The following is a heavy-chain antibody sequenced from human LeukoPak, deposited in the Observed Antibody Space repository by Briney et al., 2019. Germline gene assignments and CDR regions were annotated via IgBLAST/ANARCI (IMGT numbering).Heavy chain of an antibody. CDR2: IFPRGSDT. D-gene: IGHD3-3*01. CDR3: ARRISNIFDWFDS. V-gene: IGHV5-51*01. CDR1: GYSFTSYW. Sequence: PGESLKISCKGSGYSFTSYWIGWVRQMPGKGLEWMGFIFPRGSDTAYSPSFQVQVTFSVDESISTAYLQWSSLKASDTAMYYCARRISNIFDWFDSWGQGTQVIVSS. J-gene: IGHJ5*01.